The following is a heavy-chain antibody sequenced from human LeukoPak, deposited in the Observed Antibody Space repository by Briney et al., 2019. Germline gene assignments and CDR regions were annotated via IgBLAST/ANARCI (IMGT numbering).Heavy chain of an antibody. CDR3: ARLRWLQSPRGAFDI. D-gene: IGHD5-24*01. CDR2: IYYSGST. J-gene: IGHJ3*02. Sequence: PSEALSLTCTVSGGSISSYYWSWIRQPPGKGLEWIGYIYYSGSTNYNPSLKSRVTISVDTSKNQFSLKLSSVTAADTAVYYCARLRWLQSPRGAFDIWGQGTMVTVSS. CDR1: GGSISSYY. V-gene: IGHV4-59*01.